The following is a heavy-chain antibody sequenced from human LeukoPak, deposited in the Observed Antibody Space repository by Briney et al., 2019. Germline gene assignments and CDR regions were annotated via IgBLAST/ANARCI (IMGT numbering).Heavy chain of an antibody. CDR2: INSDGSST. D-gene: IGHD6-19*01. V-gene: IGHV3-74*01. Sequence: GGSLRLSCAASGFTFSSYRMHWVRQAPGKGLVWVSRINSDGSSTSYADSVKGRFTISRDNAKDTLFLQMNSLGAEDTAVYYCAREQQAVAGDNWGQGTLVTVSS. J-gene: IGHJ4*02. CDR3: AREQQAVAGDN. CDR1: GFTFSSYR.